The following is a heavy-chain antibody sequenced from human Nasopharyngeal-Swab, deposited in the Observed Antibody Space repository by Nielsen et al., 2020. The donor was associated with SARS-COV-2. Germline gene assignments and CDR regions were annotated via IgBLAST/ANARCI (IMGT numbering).Heavy chain of an antibody. CDR3: AALLDYGDYGPDY. CDR1: GFAFGDHY. J-gene: IGHJ4*02. V-gene: IGHV3-9*01. D-gene: IGHD4-17*01. CDR2: ISWNSGSI. Sequence: GGSLRLSCVASGFAFGDHYMSWIRQAPGKGLEWVSGISWNSGSIGYADSVKGRFTISRDNAKNSLYLQMNSLRAEDTALYYCAALLDYGDYGPDYWGQGTLVTVSS.